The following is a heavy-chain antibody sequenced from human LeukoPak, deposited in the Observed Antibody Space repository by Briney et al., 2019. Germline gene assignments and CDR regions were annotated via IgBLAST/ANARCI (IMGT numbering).Heavy chain of an antibody. CDR1: GSSFTPYG. V-gene: IGHV1-18*01. D-gene: IGHD1-26*01. CDR2: ISGSNGNT. Sequence: APGKASCKASGSSFTPYGISSMPEAPGQGLEGRGWISGSNGNTNYAQKFQGRVTMTTDTSTGTEYMDLRNLRFDDTAVYFCARGGRGTYYYFDLWGQGTLVTVS. CDR3: ARGGRGTYYYFDL. J-gene: IGHJ4*02.